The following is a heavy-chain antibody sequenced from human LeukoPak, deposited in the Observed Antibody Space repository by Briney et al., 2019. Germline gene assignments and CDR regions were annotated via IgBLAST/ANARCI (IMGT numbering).Heavy chain of an antibody. CDR1: GASISSFY. CDR3: ARRNHYFYYMDV. V-gene: IGHV4-4*09. Sequence: SETLSLTCTVSGASISSFYWSWIRQSPVKGLEWIGYIFPSGSAFYNPSLESRVTISLDTSENQFSLTLHSVTAADTAVYYCARRNHYFYYMDVWGKGTTVTVSS. CDR2: IFPSGSA. J-gene: IGHJ6*03.